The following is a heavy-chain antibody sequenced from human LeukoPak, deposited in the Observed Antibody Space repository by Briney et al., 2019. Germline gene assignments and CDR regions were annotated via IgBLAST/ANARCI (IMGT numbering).Heavy chain of an antibody. D-gene: IGHD5-24*01. CDR3: ARPGRQDAYNGHYWYFDL. V-gene: IGHV4-59*01. CDR2: VSYSGRT. Sequence: PSETLSLTCTVSGGSITNYYWNRIRQPPGKDLEWIGCVSYSGRTHYSSALKSRVTISVDTSKNQFSLNLRFVTAADTAVYYCARPGRQDAYNGHYWYFDLWGRGTLVTVSS. J-gene: IGHJ2*01. CDR1: GGSITNYY.